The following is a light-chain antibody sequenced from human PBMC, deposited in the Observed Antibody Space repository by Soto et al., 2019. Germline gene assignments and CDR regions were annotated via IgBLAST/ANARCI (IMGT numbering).Light chain of an antibody. CDR3: QQYDSSPLT. V-gene: IGKV3-20*01. CDR1: QSVSSSY. J-gene: IGKJ4*01. Sequence: EIVLTQSPGTLSLSPGERATLSSRACQSVSSSYLAWYQQKPGQAPRLLIYGASSRATGIPDRFSGSGSGTDFTLTISRLEPEDFAVYYCQQYDSSPLTFGGGTKVEI. CDR2: GAS.